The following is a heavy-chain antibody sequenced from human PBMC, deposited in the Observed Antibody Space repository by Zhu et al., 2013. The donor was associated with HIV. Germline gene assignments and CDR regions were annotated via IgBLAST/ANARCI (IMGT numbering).Heavy chain of an antibody. V-gene: IGHV1-18*01. J-gene: IGHJ3*02. CDR3: QTAKGAFDI. Sequence: QVQLVQSGAEVKKPGSSVKVSCKASGGTFRSYGISWVRQAPGQGLEWMGWINPYNENRNYIQKFQGRVTMTRDTSTSTAYMELRSLRSDDTAVYYCQTAKGAFDIWGQGTMVTVSS. CDR2: INPYNENR. CDR1: GGTFRSYG. D-gene: IGHD6-25*01.